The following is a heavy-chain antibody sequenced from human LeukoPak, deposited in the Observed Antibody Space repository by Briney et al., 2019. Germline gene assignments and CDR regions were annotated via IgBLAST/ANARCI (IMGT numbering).Heavy chain of an antibody. CDR3: ARVSWWFGPEFDY. Sequence: SETLSLTCTVSGGSISSYYWGWIRQPPGKGLEWIGYIYYSGSTNYNPSLKSRVTISVDTSKNQFSLKLSSVTAADTAVYYCARVSWWFGPEFDYWGQGTLVTVSS. CDR2: IYYSGST. D-gene: IGHD3-10*01. J-gene: IGHJ4*02. V-gene: IGHV4-59*01. CDR1: GGSISSYY.